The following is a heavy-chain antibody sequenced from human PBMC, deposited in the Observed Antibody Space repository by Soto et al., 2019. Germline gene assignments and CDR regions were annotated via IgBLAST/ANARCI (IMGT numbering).Heavy chain of an antibody. CDR1: GFTFSTSA. J-gene: IGHJ4*02. Sequence: SLRLSCEASGFTFSTSAMSWVRQAPGKGLEWVSTISGSGGGKYYADSVNGRFTISGDNSKNTLFLQMNSLRAEDTALYYCARNWGLFDYWGQG. V-gene: IGHV3-23*01. CDR2: ISGSGGGK. D-gene: IGHD7-27*01. CDR3: ARNWGLFDY.